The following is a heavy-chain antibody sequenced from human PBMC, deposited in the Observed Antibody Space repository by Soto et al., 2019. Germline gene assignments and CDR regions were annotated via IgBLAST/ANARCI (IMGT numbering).Heavy chain of an antibody. D-gene: IGHD2-2*01. CDR3: SRVDCSNTNCRTRGMDV. V-gene: IGHV4-39*07. CDR1: GGSISSSSYY. J-gene: IGHJ6*02. Sequence: QLQLQESGPGLVKPSETLSLTCTVSGGSISSSSYYWGWIRQPPGKGLEWIGSIYSDGTTNYSPSLNSRVTMSLDTSKNQFSLWLSSVTAADTAIYYCSRVDCSNTNCRTRGMDVWGQGTTVTVSS. CDR2: IYSDGTT.